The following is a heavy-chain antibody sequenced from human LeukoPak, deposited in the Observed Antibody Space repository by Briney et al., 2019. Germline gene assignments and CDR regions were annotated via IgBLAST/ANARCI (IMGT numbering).Heavy chain of an antibody. CDR1: GFTFSSYW. CDR3: AELGITMIGGV. J-gene: IGHJ6*04. D-gene: IGHD3-10*02. V-gene: IGHV3-48*03. Sequence: GGSLRLSCAASGFTFSSYWMHWVRQVPRKGLEWVSYISSSGSTIYYADSVKGRFTISRDNAKNSLYLQMNSLRAEDTAVYYCAELGITMIGGVWGKGTTVTISS. CDR2: ISSSGSTI.